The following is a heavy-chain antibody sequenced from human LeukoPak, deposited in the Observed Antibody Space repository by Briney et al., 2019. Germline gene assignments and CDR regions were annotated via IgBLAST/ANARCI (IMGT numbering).Heavy chain of an antibody. CDR2: IYTGGST. Sequence: GGSLRLSCAASGFTVYSKYMSWVRQAPGKGLEWVSLIYTGGSTYYADSVRGRFTISRDNSKNTLYLKMNSLRPEDTAVYYCARGFGKAAANVFGGYTMDVWGQGTTVTVSS. V-gene: IGHV3-66*02. J-gene: IGHJ6*02. CDR1: GFTVYSKY. D-gene: IGHD6-13*01. CDR3: ARGFGKAAANVFGGYTMDV.